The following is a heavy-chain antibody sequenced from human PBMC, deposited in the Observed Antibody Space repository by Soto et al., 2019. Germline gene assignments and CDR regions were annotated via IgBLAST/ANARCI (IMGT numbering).Heavy chain of an antibody. J-gene: IGHJ3*02. CDR3: ASITMVRGVIHAFDI. D-gene: IGHD3-10*01. CDR2: IYYSGST. CDR1: GGSISSGGYY. Sequence: SETLSLTCTVSGGSISSGGYYWNWIRQHPGKGLEWIGYIYYSGSTYYNPSLKSRVTISVDTSKNQFSLKLSSVTAADTAVYYCASITMVRGVIHAFDIWGQGTMVTVSS. V-gene: IGHV4-31*03.